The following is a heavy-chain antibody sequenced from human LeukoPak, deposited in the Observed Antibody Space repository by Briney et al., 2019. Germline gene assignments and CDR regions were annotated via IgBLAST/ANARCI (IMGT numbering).Heavy chain of an antibody. V-gene: IGHV3-7*01. J-gene: IGHJ4*02. CDR3: ARALDSSSSRYQAFEE. CDR2: IKQDESEK. D-gene: IGHD2-2*01. CDR1: GFTFSNYW. Sequence: GGSLRLSSSASGFTFSNYWMSWVRQAPGKGLEWVANIKQDESEKYYVDSVKGRFTISRDNAKSSLYLQMNSLRAEDTAVYYCARALDSSSSRYQAFEEWGQGTLVTVSS.